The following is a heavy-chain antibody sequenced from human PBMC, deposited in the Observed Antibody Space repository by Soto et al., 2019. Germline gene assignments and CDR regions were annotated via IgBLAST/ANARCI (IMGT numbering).Heavy chain of an antibody. CDR3: VAADIVVVVAATKTYYFDY. CDR2: IKSKTDGGTT. Sequence: GGSLRLSCAASGFTFSNAWMSWVRQAPGKGLEWVGRIKSKTDGGTTDYAAPVKGRFTISRDDSKNTLYLQMNSLKTEDTAVYYCVAADIVVVVAATKTYYFDYWGQGTLVTVSS. J-gene: IGHJ4*02. V-gene: IGHV3-15*01. D-gene: IGHD2-15*01. CDR1: GFTFSNAW.